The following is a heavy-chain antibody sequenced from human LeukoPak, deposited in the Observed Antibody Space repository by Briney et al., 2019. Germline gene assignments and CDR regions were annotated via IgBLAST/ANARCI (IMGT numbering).Heavy chain of an antibody. CDR2: INHSGST. V-gene: IGHV4-34*01. Sequence: SETLSLTCAVYGGSFSGYYWSWIRQPPAKGLEWIGEINHSGSTNYNPSLKSRVTISVDTSKNQFSLKLSSVTAADTAVYYCASHITIFGVVISGDWFDPWGKGTLVTVSS. D-gene: IGHD3-3*01. CDR1: GGSFSGYY. CDR3: ASHITIFGVVISGDWFDP. J-gene: IGHJ5*02.